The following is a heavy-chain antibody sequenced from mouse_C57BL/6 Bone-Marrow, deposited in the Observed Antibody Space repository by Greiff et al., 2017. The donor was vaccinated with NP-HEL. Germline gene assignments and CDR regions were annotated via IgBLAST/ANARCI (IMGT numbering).Heavy chain of an antibody. J-gene: IGHJ4*01. D-gene: IGHD1-1*01. CDR3: AGSRDYAMDY. Sequence: QVHVKQPGAELVKPGASVKMSCKASGYTFTSYWITWVKQRPGQGLEWIGDIYPGSGSTNYNEKFKSKATLTVDTSSSTAYMQLSSLTSEDSAVYYCAGSRDYAMDYWGQGTSVTVSS. V-gene: IGHV1-55*01. CDR1: GYTFTSYW. CDR2: IYPGSGST.